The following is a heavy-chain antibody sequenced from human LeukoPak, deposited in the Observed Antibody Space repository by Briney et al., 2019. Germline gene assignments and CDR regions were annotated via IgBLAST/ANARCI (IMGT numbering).Heavy chain of an antibody. CDR2: IGYGGSNK. D-gene: IGHD3-3*01. CDR3: ARGWRTFDY. V-gene: IGHV3-33*01. CDR1: GFTLSSYG. J-gene: IGHJ4*02. Sequence: GGSLRLSCAASGFTLSSYGMQWVRQAPGRGLEGVAVIGYGGSNKYYADSVQGRFTISRDNSKNTLYLQMNSLRAEDTAVYYCARGWRTFDYWGQGTLVTVSS.